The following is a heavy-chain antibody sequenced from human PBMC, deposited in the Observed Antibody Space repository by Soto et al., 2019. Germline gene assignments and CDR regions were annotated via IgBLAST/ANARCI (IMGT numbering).Heavy chain of an antibody. J-gene: IGHJ4*02. Sequence: QITLKESGPTLVKPTQTLTLTCTFSGFSLSTSGVSVGWIRQPPGKALEWLALIYWNDDQRYSPSLRSRLTLIKDTSKNQVVLTMTNMDPMDTATYYCARTVPSYYGSGSYYFDHWGQGTQVTVSP. CDR2: IYWNDDQ. D-gene: IGHD3-10*01. CDR3: ARTVPSYYGSGSYYFDH. V-gene: IGHV2-5*01. CDR1: GFSLSTSGVS.